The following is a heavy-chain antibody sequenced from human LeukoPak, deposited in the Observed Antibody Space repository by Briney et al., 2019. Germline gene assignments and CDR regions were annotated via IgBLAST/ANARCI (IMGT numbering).Heavy chain of an antibody. CDR3: ARGRRPNYYYGMDV. CDR2: IYYSGST. V-gene: IGHV4-39*01. J-gene: IGHJ6*02. Sequence: PSETLSLTCTVSGGSISSSSYYWGWIRQPPGKGLEWIGSIYYSGSTYYNPSLKSRATISVDTSKNQFSLKLSSVTAADTAVYYCARGRRPNYYYGMDVWGQGTTVTVSS. CDR1: GGSISSSSYY. D-gene: IGHD2-15*01.